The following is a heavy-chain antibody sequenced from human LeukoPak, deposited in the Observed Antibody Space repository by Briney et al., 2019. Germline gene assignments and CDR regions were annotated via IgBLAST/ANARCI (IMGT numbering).Heavy chain of an antibody. CDR3: AKVSDDYVWGSYRRFDY. J-gene: IGHJ4*02. V-gene: IGHV3-23*01. Sequence: GGSLRLSCAASRFTFRSYAMSWVRQAPGKGLEWVSGIGGGGATTYYADSVKGRFTISRDNSKNTLNLQMNSLRDEDTAVYYCAKVSDDYVWGSYRRFDYWGQGILVTVSS. CDR1: RFTFRSYA. D-gene: IGHD3-16*02. CDR2: IGGGGATT.